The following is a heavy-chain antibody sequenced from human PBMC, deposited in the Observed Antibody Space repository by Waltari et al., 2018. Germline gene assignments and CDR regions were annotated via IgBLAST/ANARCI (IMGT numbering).Heavy chain of an antibody. Sequence: QVQLVESGGGVVQPGRSLRLSCAASGFTFSNYAMQWVRQAPGKGLDWGAVVSSDGSITYYAESVKGRFTISRDNSKNTVYLQMSSLRAEDTGIYYCAREIGYSGALDYWGLGDLVTVSS. J-gene: IGHJ4*02. CDR2: VSSDGSIT. CDR1: GFTFSNYA. V-gene: IGHV3-30*15. D-gene: IGHD2-15*01. CDR3: AREIGYSGALDY.